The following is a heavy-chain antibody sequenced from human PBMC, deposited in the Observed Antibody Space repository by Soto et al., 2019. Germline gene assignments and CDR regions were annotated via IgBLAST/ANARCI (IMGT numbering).Heavy chain of an antibody. Sequence: SETLSLTCTVSGGSISSYYWSWIRQPPGKGLEWIGYIYYSGSTNYNPSLKSRVTISVDTSKNQFSLKLSSVTAADTAVYYCARGLVVPAAWGMDVWGKGTTVTVSS. CDR1: GGSISSYY. D-gene: IGHD2-2*01. CDR3: ARGLVVPAAWGMDV. J-gene: IGHJ6*04. V-gene: IGHV4-59*08. CDR2: IYYSGST.